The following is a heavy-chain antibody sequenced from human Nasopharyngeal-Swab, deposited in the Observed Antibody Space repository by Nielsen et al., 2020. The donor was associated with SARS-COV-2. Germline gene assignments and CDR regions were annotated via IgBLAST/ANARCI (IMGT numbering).Heavy chain of an antibody. CDR2: IIPIIDVA. J-gene: IGHJ6*03. CDR1: GGTFSSYA. CDR3: ARGGWLRRSYYYSYYYMDV. D-gene: IGHD5-12*01. Sequence: KVSCKASGGTFSSYAISWVRQAPGQRLEWMGGIIPIIDVAKYGQKFQGRVAITADKSTSTAYTELRSLRSDDTGVYYCARGGWLRRSYYYSYYYMDVWGKGTTVSVSS. V-gene: IGHV1-69*10.